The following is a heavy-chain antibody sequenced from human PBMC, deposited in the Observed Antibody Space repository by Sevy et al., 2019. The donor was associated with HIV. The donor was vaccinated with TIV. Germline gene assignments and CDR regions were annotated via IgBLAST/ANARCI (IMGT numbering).Heavy chain of an antibody. CDR3: AKDLRAAANAEYFQY. J-gene: IGHJ1*01. Sequence: GGSLRLSCAASGFTFSSYAMSWVRQAPGKGLEWVSGISGSGGSTYYADSVKGRFTISRDNSKNTLYLQMNSLRAEDTAVYYCAKDLRAAANAEYFQYWGQGTLVTVSS. CDR1: GFTFSSYA. D-gene: IGHD2-2*01. CDR2: ISGSGGST. V-gene: IGHV3-23*01.